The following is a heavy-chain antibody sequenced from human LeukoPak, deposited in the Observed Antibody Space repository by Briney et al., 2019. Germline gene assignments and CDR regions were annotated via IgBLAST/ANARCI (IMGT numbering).Heavy chain of an antibody. Sequence: GASVKVSCKASGYTFTGYYMPWVRQAPGQGLEWMGYIYPNSGAAKYAQKFQGRVTMTRDTSISTAYMELSGLRSDDTAVYYCGTLLSNGPFDYWGQGSLVTVSS. CDR3: GTLLSNGPFDY. J-gene: IGHJ4*02. CDR2: IYPNSGAA. V-gene: IGHV1-2*02. CDR1: GYTFTGYY.